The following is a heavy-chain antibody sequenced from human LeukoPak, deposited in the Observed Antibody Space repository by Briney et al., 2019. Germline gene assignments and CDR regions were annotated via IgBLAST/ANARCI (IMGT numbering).Heavy chain of an antibody. V-gene: IGHV3-23*01. Sequence: GGSLRLSCAASGFTFSSYAMSWVRQAPGKGLEWVSAISGGGGSTYYADSVKGRFTIPRDNSKNTLYLQMNSLRAEDTAVYYCAKDLQVGDTYYFDYWGQGTLVTVSS. D-gene: IGHD3-16*01. CDR2: ISGGGGST. J-gene: IGHJ4*02. CDR1: GFTFSSYA. CDR3: AKDLQVGDTYYFDY.